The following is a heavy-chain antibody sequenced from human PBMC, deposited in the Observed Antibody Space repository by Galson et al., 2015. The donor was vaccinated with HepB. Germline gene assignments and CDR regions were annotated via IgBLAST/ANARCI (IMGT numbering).Heavy chain of an antibody. CDR2: IRYDGSNK. V-gene: IGHV3-30*02. Sequence: SLRLSCAASGFTFSSYGMHWVRQAPGKGLEWVAFIRYDGSNKYYADSVKGRFTISRDNSKNTLYLQMNSLRAEDTAVYYCAKFYSSVAAAGTAGFDYWGQGILVTVSS. CDR3: AKFYSSVAAAGTAGFDY. J-gene: IGHJ4*02. D-gene: IGHD6-13*01. CDR1: GFTFSSYG.